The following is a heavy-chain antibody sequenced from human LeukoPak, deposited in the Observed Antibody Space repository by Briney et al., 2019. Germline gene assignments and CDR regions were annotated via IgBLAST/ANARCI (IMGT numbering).Heavy chain of an antibody. V-gene: IGHV3-30*04. CDR2: ISDDGTNK. CDR1: GFTFNNYV. CDR3: ARSAAASRYGSGDY. D-gene: IGHD3-10*01. J-gene: IGHJ4*02. Sequence: PGGSLRLSCAASGFTFNNYVMHWVRQAPGKGLEWVAVISDDGTNKYYADSVQGRFTISRDNSKNTLYLQMNSLRPEETAVYYCARSAAASRYGSGDYWGQGTLVTVSS.